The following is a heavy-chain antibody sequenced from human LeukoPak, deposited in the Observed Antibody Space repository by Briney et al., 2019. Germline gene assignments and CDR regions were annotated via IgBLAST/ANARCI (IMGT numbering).Heavy chain of an antibody. J-gene: IGHJ4*02. CDR1: GGSISSYY. CDR2: IYYSGST. V-gene: IGHV4-59*01. D-gene: IGHD3-9*01. Sequence: PSETLSLTCIVSGGSISSYYWSWIRQPPGKGLEWIGYIYYSGSTNYNPSLKSRVTISVDTSKNQFSLKPSSVTAADTAVYYCARGLGTYYDILTGYHSSPIDYWGQGTLVTVSS. CDR3: ARGLGTYYDILTGYHSSPIDY.